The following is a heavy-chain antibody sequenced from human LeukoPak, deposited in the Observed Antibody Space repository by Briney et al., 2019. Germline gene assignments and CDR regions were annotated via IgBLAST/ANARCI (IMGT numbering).Heavy chain of an antibody. D-gene: IGHD6-19*01. CDR3: AIPPQWLVKANFDY. J-gene: IGHJ4*02. V-gene: IGHV3-23*01. CDR2: ISGSGGST. CDR1: GFTFSSYA. Sequence: GGSLGLSCAASGFTFSSYAMSWVRQAPGKGLEWVSAISGSGGSTYYADSVKGRFTISRDNSKNTLYLQMNSLRAEDTAVYYCAIPPQWLVKANFDYWGQGTLVTVSS.